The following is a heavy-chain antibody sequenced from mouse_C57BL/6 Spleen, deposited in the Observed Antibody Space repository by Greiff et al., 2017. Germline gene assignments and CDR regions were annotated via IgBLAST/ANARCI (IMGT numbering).Heavy chain of an antibody. CDR1: GYAFSSYW. CDR2: IYPGDGDT. J-gene: IGHJ4*01. Sequence: VKVVESGAELVKPGASVKISCKASGYAFSSYWMNWVKQRPGKGLEWIGQIYPGDGDTNYNGKFKGKATLTADKSSSTAYMQLSSLTSEDSAVYFCARRGGHYYAMDYWGQGTSVTVSS. V-gene: IGHV1-80*01. CDR3: ARRGGHYYAMDY. D-gene: IGHD1-1*02.